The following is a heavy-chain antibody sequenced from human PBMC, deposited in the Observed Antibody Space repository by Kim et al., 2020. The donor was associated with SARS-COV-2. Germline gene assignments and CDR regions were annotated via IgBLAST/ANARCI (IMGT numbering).Heavy chain of an antibody. CDR2: IYNGETT. CDR3: AKMENYWYLDL. V-gene: IGHV4-59*13. J-gene: IGHJ2*01. Sequence: RQPPGKGLGWIGFIYNGETTNYNPSLKGRVMISLDTSKKQFSLRLRSVTAADTAVYYCAKMENYWYLDLWVRGTLVTVSS. D-gene: IGHD1-1*01.